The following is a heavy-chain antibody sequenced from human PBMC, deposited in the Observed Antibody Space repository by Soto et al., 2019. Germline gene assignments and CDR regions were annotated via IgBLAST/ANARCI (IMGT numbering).Heavy chain of an antibody. V-gene: IGHV1-69*01. CDR1: GGTFSSYA. D-gene: IGHD3-10*01. CDR2: IIPIFSTA. J-gene: IGHJ3*02. Sequence: QVQLVQSGAEVKKPGSSVKVSCKASGGTFSSYAISWVRQAPGQGLEWMGGIIPIFSTANYAQKFQGRVTITADESTSTAYMELSSLRSEDTAVYYCARDAEDPGFGDDAFDIWGQGTMVTVSS. CDR3: ARDAEDPGFGDDAFDI.